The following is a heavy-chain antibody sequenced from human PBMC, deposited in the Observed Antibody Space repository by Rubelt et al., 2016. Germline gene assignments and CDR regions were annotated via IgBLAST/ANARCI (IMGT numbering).Heavy chain of an antibody. J-gene: IGHJ3*01. CDR2: FTRGKEN. D-gene: IGHD4-23*01. CDR3: GRQSDNGGQMAFDV. CDR1: GGSVISGYY. V-gene: IGHV4-39*01. Sequence: QLQLQESGPGLVKPSETLSLTCTVSGGSVISGYYWGWIRQPPGKGLEWIGSFTRGKENHYNPSLESRVTISVDTSKSQLYPMVTTLTAAGTAVFYCGRQSDNGGQMAFDVWGQGTLVIVAS.